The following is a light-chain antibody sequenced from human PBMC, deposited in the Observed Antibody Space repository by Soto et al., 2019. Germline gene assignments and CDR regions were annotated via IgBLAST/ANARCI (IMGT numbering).Light chain of an antibody. CDR3: QSYDFTLGAFWV. V-gene: IGLV1-40*01. Sequence: QVELTQPPSVSGAPGQRVTISCTGGASNIGANYDVHWYQQLPGTAPKLLIYGTSNRPSGVPDRFSGSKSGTSASLAITGLQAEDEAHYFCQSYDFTLGAFWVFGGGTKVTVL. CDR1: ASNIGANYD. CDR2: GTS. J-gene: IGLJ3*02.